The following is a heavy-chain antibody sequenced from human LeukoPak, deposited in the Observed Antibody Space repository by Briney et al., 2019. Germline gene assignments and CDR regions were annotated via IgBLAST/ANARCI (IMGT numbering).Heavy chain of an antibody. V-gene: IGHV4-59*01. CDR1: GGSISRYY. Sequence: SETLSLTCTVSGGSISRYYWTWIRQPPGKGLEWIGYVYDSGSTNYNPSLKSRVTMSVDTSKNQFSLKLSSVTAADTAVYYCARGFIAAAGAVFDYWGQGTLVTVSS. CDR3: ARGFIAAAGAVFDY. J-gene: IGHJ4*02. CDR2: VYDSGST. D-gene: IGHD6-13*01.